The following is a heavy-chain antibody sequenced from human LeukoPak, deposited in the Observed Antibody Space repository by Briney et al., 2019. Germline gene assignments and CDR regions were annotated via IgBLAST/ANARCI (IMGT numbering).Heavy chain of an antibody. J-gene: IGHJ4*02. Sequence: PGASLRLSCAASGFTFSSYAMSWVRHAPGKGLEWVSDITGSDGSTYYADSVKGRFTISRDNSKNTLYLQMNSLRAEDTAVYYYAKGPYDYVWGSYRYIDYWGQGTLVTVSS. CDR1: GFTFSSYA. V-gene: IGHV3-23*01. D-gene: IGHD3-16*02. CDR2: ITGSDGST. CDR3: AKGPYDYVWGSYRYIDY.